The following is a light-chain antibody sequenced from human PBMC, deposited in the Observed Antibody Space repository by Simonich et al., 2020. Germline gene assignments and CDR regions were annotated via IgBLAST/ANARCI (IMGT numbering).Light chain of an antibody. J-gene: IGLJ7*01. CDR2: ENS. V-gene: IGLV1-40*01. Sequence: QSVLTQPPSGSGDPGQRVTISCTGSSSNIGAGYDVHRYKQLPGTAPKLLIYENSIRPSGVPDRFSGSKSGTSASLAITGLQSEDEADYYCQSYDSSLSGAVFGGGTQLTVL. CDR1: SSNIGAGYD. CDR3: QSYDSSLSGAV.